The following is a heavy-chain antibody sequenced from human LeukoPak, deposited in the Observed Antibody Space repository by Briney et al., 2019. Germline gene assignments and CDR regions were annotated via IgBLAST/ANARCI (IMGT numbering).Heavy chain of an antibody. D-gene: IGHD5-18*01. Sequence: GGSLRLSCAASGFTFSSYWMSWVRQAPGKGLEWVANIKQDGSEKYYVDSVKGRFTISRDNAKNSLHLEMNSLRAEDTAVYYCAISKYGYWDYWGQGTLVTVSS. CDR2: IKQDGSEK. CDR1: GFTFSSYW. V-gene: IGHV3-7*03. J-gene: IGHJ4*02. CDR3: AISKYGYWDY.